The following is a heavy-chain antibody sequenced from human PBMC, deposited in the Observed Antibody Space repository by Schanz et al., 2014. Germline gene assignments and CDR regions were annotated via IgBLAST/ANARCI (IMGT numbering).Heavy chain of an antibody. Sequence: VQLVDSGGGLVKPGGSLRLSCAASGFTVSKNYMSWVRQAPGKGLEWVSIIYTDGSTYYADSVRDRFTISRDNSKNMLYLQINNLRAEDTAVYYCARGTDTAMEHRPFDYWGQGTLVTVSS. J-gene: IGHJ4*02. CDR1: GFTVSKNY. CDR2: IYTDGST. D-gene: IGHD5-18*01. V-gene: IGHV3-66*01. CDR3: ARGTDTAMEHRPFDY.